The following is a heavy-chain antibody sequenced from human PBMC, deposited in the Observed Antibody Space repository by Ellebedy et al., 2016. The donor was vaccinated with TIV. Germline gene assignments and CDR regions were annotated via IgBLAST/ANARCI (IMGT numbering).Heavy chain of an antibody. J-gene: IGHJ4*02. CDR3: AKNLGASKSYDY. V-gene: IGHV3-23*01. CDR1: GLTFMVHA. CDR2: ISGSGADT. D-gene: IGHD4-11*01. Sequence: GESLKISCVASGLTFMVHAMTWVRQTPGKRLEWVSAISGSGADTYYADSVKGRFTISRDNSKNTLFLHMNSLRAEDTAVYYCAKNLGASKSYDYWGQGTLVTVSS.